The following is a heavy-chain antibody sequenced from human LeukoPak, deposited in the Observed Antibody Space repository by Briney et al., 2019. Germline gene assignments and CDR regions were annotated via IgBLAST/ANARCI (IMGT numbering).Heavy chain of an antibody. D-gene: IGHD2-2*01. CDR1: GYSFIGYY. Sequence: GSVKVSCKASGYSFIGYYIHWVRQAPGQGLEWMGYINANSGVIKYAQKFQGRVTVTRGRSISTAYLELSRLRSDDTAVYYCARDSTMDVWGNGSTVTVYS. CDR2: INANSGVI. J-gene: IGHJ6*03. CDR3: ARDSTMDV. V-gene: IGHV1-2*02.